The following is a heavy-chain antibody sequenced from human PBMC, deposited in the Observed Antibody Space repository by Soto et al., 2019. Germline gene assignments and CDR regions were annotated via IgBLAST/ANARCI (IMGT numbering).Heavy chain of an antibody. Sequence: TSETLSLTCTVSGGSISGYYWSWIRQPPGKGLEWIGYMYNTGSTVYNSSFKSRVTISVDTSKNQFSLKLNSVTAADTAVYYCARDLWGYCGTDCYPLDVWGQGTTVTVSS. CDR3: ARDLWGYCGTDCYPLDV. V-gene: IGHV4-59*01. D-gene: IGHD2-21*02. CDR1: GGSISGYY. CDR2: MYNTGST. J-gene: IGHJ6*02.